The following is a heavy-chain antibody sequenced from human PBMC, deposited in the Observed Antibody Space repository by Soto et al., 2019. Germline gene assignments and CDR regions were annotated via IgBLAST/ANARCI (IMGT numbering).Heavy chain of an antibody. V-gene: IGHV3-23*01. D-gene: IGHD2-21*01. CDR2: ITNTGGGT. Sequence: GGSLRLSCAASGFTFSNYGMTWVRQTPGKGLEWVSGITNTGGGTYYADSVKGRFTISRDNSKNTLYLQMNTLRAEDTAIYYCAKQFRLNDYWGQGTLVTVSS. J-gene: IGHJ4*02. CDR3: AKQFRLNDY. CDR1: GFTFSNYG.